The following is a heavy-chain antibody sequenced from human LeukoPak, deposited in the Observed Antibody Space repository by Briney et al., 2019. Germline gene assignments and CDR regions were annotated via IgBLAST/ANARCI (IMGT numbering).Heavy chain of an antibody. V-gene: IGHV3-74*01. CDR3: SRDFNGRNDF. CDR2: LNPDGSRT. Sequence: PGRCLRLSCAASGFTFSSNWMHWVRRGPGKGLVWVSRLNPDGSRTDYAESVKGRFPISRDNAKNTLSLEMHSLGDEDTAVYYCSRDFNGRNDFWGQGTLVTVSS. J-gene: IGHJ4*02. CDR1: GFTFSSNW. D-gene: IGHD1-14*01.